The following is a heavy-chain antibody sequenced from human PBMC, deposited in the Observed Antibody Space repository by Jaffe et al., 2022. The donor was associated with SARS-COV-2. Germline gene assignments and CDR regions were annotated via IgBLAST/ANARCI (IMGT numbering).Heavy chain of an antibody. CDR3: AREEDIVVVPSYFDY. CDR1: GFTFSSYS. Sequence: EVQLVESGGGLVKPGGSLRLSCAASGFTFSSYSMNWVRQAPGKGLEWVSSISSSSSYIYYADSVKGRFTISRDNAKNSLYLQMNSLRAEDTAVYYCAREEDIVVVPSYFDYWGQGTLVTVSS. V-gene: IGHV3-21*01. D-gene: IGHD2-2*01. CDR2: ISSSSSYI. J-gene: IGHJ4*02.